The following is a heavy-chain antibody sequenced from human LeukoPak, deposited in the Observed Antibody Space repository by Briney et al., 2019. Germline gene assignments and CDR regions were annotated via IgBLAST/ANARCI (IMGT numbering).Heavy chain of an antibody. J-gene: IGHJ3*02. D-gene: IGHD3-10*01. CDR2: IYSGGST. V-gene: IGHV3-66*01. CDR1: GFTVSSNY. Sequence: PGGSLRLSCAASGFTVSSNYMSWVRQAPGKGLEWVSVIYSGGSTYYADSVKGRFTVSRDNSKNTLYLQMNSLRAEDTAVYYCAREHPWLDYYGSGSYLHAFDIWGQGTMVTVSS. CDR3: AREHPWLDYYGSGSYLHAFDI.